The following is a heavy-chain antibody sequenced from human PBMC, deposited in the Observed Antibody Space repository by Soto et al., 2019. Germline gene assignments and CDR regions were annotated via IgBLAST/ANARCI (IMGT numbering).Heavy chain of an antibody. CDR1: GFIFSDYY. V-gene: IGHV3-11*01. J-gene: IGHJ4*02. Sequence: QVPLVESGGGLVKPGGSLRLSCAASGFIFSDYYMSWIRQAPGKGLEWLSYISSSTGTIYDADSVKGRFTISRDDAKNSLYLQMHNLRAEDTAVYYCASSIVGATRFDYWGQGTLVTVSS. D-gene: IGHD1-26*01. CDR3: ASSIVGATRFDY. CDR2: ISSSTGTI.